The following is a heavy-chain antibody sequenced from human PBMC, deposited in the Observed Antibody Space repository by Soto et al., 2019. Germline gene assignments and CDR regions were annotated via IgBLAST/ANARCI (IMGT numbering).Heavy chain of an antibody. CDR1: GGTFSSYA. V-gene: IGHV1-69*12. CDR2: IIPIFGTA. J-gene: IGHJ6*02. Sequence: QVQLVQSGAEVKKPGSSVKVSCKASGGTFSSYAISWVRQAPGQGLEWMGGIIPIFGTANYAQKFQGRVTITADESTSTAYMELSSLRSEDTAVYYCARVLPGGRYYYYYGMDVWGQGTTVTVSS. CDR3: ARVLPGGRYYYYYGMDV. D-gene: IGHD3-10*01.